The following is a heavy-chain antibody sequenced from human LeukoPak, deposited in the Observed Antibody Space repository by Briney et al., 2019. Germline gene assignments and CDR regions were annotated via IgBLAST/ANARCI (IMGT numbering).Heavy chain of an antibody. CDR2: MNPNSGNT. V-gene: IGHV1-8*01. Sequence: ASVKVSCKASGYTVTSYDINGVRQATGQGLEWMGWMNPNSGNTGYAQKFQGRVTMTRNTSISTAYMELSSLRSEDTAVYYCARGRRLPNWFDPWGQGTLVTVSS. CDR1: GYTVTSYD. J-gene: IGHJ5*02. CDR3: ARGRRLPNWFDP. D-gene: IGHD4-17*01.